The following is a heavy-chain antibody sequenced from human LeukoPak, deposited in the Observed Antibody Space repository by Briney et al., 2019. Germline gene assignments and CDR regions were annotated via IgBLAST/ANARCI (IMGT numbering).Heavy chain of an antibody. V-gene: IGHV4-59*01. D-gene: IGHD3-22*01. J-gene: IGHJ4*02. Sequence: SETLSLTCTVSGGSISSYYWSWIRQPPGKGLEWIGYNFHSVTTNYNPSLQSRVFISVDTSKNQFSLDLTSVTAADTAVYYCANYSDITGSFDYWGQGTLVTVSS. CDR3: ANYSDITGSFDY. CDR2: NFHSVTT. CDR1: GGSISSYY.